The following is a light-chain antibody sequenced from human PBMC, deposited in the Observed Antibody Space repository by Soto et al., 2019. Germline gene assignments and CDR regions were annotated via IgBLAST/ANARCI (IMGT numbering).Light chain of an antibody. CDR1: QSVSSSF. J-gene: IGKJ4*01. CDR3: QHYGSSPLT. V-gene: IGKV3-20*01. CDR2: GAS. Sequence: EIVLTQSPGTLSLSPGERATLSCRASQSVSSSFLAWYQQQPGPSPRLLSYGASSRATGIPDRFSGSGSGADFTLTISRLEPEEVAVYYCQHYGSSPLTFGGGTKVEIK.